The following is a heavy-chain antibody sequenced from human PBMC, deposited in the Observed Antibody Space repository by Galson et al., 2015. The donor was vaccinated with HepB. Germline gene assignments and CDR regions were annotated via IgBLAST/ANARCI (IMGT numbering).Heavy chain of an antibody. J-gene: IGHJ4*02. Sequence: SLRLSCAASGFTFSSYAMSWVRQAPGKGLEWVSAISGSGGSTYYADSVKGRFTISRDNSKNTLYLQMNSLRAEDTAVYYCAKSEYGGRYYFDYWGQGTLVTVSS. D-gene: IGHD4-23*01. CDR1: GFTFSSYA. V-gene: IGHV3-23*01. CDR3: AKSEYGGRYYFDY. CDR2: ISGSGGST.